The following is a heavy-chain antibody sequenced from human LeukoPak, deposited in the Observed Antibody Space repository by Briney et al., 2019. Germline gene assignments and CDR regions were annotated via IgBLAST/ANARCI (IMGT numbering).Heavy chain of an antibody. V-gene: IGHV3-48*01. CDR3: AKHSRGSFRGASAFDY. CDR1: GFTFSSYS. D-gene: IGHD1-26*01. J-gene: IGHJ4*02. CDR2: ISSSSGPI. Sequence: GGSLRLSCAASGFTFSSYSMNWVRQAPGKGLEWVSYISSSSGPIYYTDCAKGRFTISRDNAKNTLYLQMNSLRAEDTAAYYCAKHSRGSFRGASAFDYWGQGTVVTVSS.